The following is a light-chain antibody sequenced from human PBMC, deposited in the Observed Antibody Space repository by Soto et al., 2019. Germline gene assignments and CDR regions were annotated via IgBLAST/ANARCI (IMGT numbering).Light chain of an antibody. CDR3: QQYDNLPA. V-gene: IGKV1-33*01. CDR2: DAS. J-gene: IGKJ4*01. CDR1: QDIGKN. Sequence: DIQMTQSPSSLSVSVGDRVTITCQASQDIGKNLNWYQQKPGKAPKLLIYDASNLETGVPSRFSGSGSGTDFTFTISSLQPEDIATYYCQQYDNLPAFGGGTKVDIK.